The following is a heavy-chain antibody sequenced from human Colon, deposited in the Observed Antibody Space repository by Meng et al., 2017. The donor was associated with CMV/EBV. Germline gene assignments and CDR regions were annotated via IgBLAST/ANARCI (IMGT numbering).Heavy chain of an antibody. D-gene: IGHD2-21*02. V-gene: IGHV3-30-3*01. J-gene: IGHJ5*02. CDR3: ARANRGDHLGT. CDR1: ALTFTGYA. CDR2: ISYDGSSD. Sequence: GESLKISCAASALTFTGYAMHWVRQAPGKGLEWVAVISYDGSSDYYADSVKGRFTISRDNTKNSLYLQMNSLRAEDTAVYYCARANRGDHLGTWGQGTLVTVSS.